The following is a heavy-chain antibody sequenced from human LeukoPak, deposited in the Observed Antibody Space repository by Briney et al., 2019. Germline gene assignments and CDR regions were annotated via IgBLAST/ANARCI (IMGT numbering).Heavy chain of an antibody. CDR2: IKRDGNEK. J-gene: IGHJ5*01. D-gene: IGHD3-10*01. CDR1: GFTFSRYW. CDR3: AKEGAYPIITYDS. Sequence: GGSLRLSCAASGFTFSRYWMNWVRQAPGKGLEWVANIKRDGNEKNYVDSVKGRFSNSRDNAKHSLYLQMDSLRAEDTAVYYCAKEGAYPIITYDSWGQGALVTVSS. V-gene: IGHV3-7*01.